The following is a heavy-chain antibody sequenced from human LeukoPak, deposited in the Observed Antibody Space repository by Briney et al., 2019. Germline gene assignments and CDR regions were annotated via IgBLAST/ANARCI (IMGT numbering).Heavy chain of an antibody. J-gene: IGHJ4*02. Sequence: SETLSLTCAVYGGSFSGYYWSWIRQPPGKELEWIGEINHSGSTNYNPSLKSRVTISVDTSKNQFSLKLSSVTAADTAVYYCARGVVVAATTPSPFDYWGQGTLVTVSS. D-gene: IGHD2-15*01. CDR1: GGSFSGYY. V-gene: IGHV4-34*01. CDR3: ARGVVVAATTPSPFDY. CDR2: INHSGST.